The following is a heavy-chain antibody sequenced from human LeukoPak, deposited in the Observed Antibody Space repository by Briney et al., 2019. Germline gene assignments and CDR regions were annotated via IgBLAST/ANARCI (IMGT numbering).Heavy chain of an antibody. CDR1: GGTLSSYA. Sequence: SVKVSCKASGGTLSSYAISWVRQAPGQGLEWMGRIIPIFGTANYAQKFQGRVTITTDESTSTAYMELSSLRSEDTAVYYCARDLTKYWYFDLWGRGTLVTVSS. J-gene: IGHJ2*01. V-gene: IGHV1-69*05. D-gene: IGHD1-14*01. CDR3: ARDLTKYWYFDL. CDR2: IIPIFGTA.